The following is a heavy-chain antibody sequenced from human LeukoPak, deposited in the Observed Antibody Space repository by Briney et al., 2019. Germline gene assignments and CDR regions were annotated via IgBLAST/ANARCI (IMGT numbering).Heavy chain of an antibody. CDR3: TKDLRYYYADNHSEMDEHDY. D-gene: IGHD4-23*01. CDR1: GFTFSSYA. CDR2: ISGSDGST. V-gene: IGHV3-23*01. Sequence: PGGSLRLSCAASGFTFSSYAMSWVRQAPGKGLEWVSGISGSDGSTNYADSVKGRFTISRDNSRDTLSLQMSSLRVEDTALYYCTKDLRYYYADNHSEMDEHDYWGQGTLVTVSS. J-gene: IGHJ4*02.